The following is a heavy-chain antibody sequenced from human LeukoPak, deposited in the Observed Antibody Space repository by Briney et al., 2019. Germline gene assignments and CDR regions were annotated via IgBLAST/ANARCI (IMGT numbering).Heavy chain of an antibody. CDR2: ISYDGSNK. V-gene: IGHV3-30*04. CDR1: GFTFSSYA. D-gene: IGHD3-16*01. Sequence: PGGSLRLSCAASGFTFSSYAMHWVRQAPGKGLEWVAVISYDGSNKYYADSVKGRFTISRDNSKNTLYLQMNSLRAEDTAVYYCARELMITFGGVITELSAFDIWGQGTMVTVSS. CDR3: ARELMITFGGVITELSAFDI. J-gene: IGHJ3*02.